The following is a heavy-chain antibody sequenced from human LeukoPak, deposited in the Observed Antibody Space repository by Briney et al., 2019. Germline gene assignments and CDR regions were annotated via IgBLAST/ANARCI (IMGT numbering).Heavy chain of an antibody. CDR2: ISAYNGNT. CDR3: ERVRHPSSSWEGYYYYYYMDV. J-gene: IGHJ6*03. V-gene: IGHV1-18*01. CDR1: GYTFTSYG. D-gene: IGHD6-13*01. Sequence: GASVKVSCKASGYTFTSYGISWVRQAPGQGLEWMGWISAYNGNTNYAQKLQGRVTMTTDTSTSTAYMELRSLRSDDTAVYYCERVRHPSSSWEGYYYYYYMDVWGKGTTVTVSS.